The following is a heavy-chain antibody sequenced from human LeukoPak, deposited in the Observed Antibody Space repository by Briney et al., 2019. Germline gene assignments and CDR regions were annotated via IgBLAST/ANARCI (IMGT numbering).Heavy chain of an antibody. D-gene: IGHD3-22*01. J-gene: IGHJ5*02. CDR1: GDSVSSNGAA. V-gene: IGHV6-1*01. CDR2: TYYRSKWYN. CDR3: ARAEMIVVVKEGFDP. Sequence: SQTLSLTCGISGDSVSSNGAAWNWIRQSPSRGLEWLGRTYYRSKWYNDYAVSVKSRITINPDTSKNQFSLQLNSVTPEDTAVYYCARAEMIVVVKEGFDPWGQGTLVTVSS.